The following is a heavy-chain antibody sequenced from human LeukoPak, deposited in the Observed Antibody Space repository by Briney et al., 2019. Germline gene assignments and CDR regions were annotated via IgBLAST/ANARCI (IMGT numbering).Heavy chain of an antibody. CDR2: INTNTGNP. CDR3: ARADGDYLAYYYYYMDV. CDR1: GYTFTSYA. J-gene: IGHJ6*03. Sequence: ASVKVSCKASGYTFTSYAMNWVRQAPGQGLEWMGWINTNTGNPAYAQGFTGRFVFSLDTSVSTAYLQISSLKAEDTAVYYCARADGDYLAYYYYYMDVWGKGTTVTVSS. V-gene: IGHV7-4-1*02. D-gene: IGHD4-17*01.